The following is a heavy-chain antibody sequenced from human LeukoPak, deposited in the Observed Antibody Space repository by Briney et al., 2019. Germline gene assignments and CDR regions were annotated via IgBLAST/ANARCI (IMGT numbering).Heavy chain of an antibody. CDR1: GGSISSYY. Sequence: SETLSLTCTVSGGSISSYYWSWIRQPPGKGLEWIGNIYYSGSTYYSPSLQSRVTISVDTSKNQFSLKLSSVTAADTAVYYCASPGGKQWLTRLDDWGQGTLVTVSS. CDR2: IYYSGST. J-gene: IGHJ4*02. D-gene: IGHD6-19*01. CDR3: ASPGGKQWLTRLDD. V-gene: IGHV4-59*12.